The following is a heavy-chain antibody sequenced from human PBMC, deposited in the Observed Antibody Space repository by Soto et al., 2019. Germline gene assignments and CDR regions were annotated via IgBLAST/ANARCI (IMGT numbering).Heavy chain of an antibody. CDR3: AREESGLFDY. CDR1: GDSLSRADYC. Sequence: QVQLQESGPGLVKPSQTLSLTCTVSGDSLSRADYCWSWIRQAPGKGLEWNGYICYSGSTYHNPSLKSRTSMSVDTSKKQFSLTLSSVTAADTAVYYCAREESGLFDYWGQGRLVTVSS. J-gene: IGHJ4*02. D-gene: IGHD5-12*01. V-gene: IGHV4-30-4*08. CDR2: ICYSGST.